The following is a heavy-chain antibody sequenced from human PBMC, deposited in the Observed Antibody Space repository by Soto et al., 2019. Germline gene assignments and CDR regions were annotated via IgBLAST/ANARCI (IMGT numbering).Heavy chain of an antibody. D-gene: IGHD5-12*01. CDR2: IYYSGST. V-gene: IGHV4-59*01. CDR3: AREIGNSCYDY. J-gene: IGHJ4*02. CDR1: GGSISSYY. Sequence: SETLSLTCTVSGGSISSYYWSWIRQPPGKGLEWIGYIYYSGSTNYNPSLKSRVTISVDTSKNQFSLKLSSVTAADTAVYYCAREIGNSCYDYWGRVTLVTVSS.